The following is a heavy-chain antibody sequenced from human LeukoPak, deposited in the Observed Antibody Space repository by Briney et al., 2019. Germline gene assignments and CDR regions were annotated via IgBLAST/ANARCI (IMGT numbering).Heavy chain of an antibody. D-gene: IGHD6-19*01. CDR1: GFTFSSYS. CDR2: ISSSSSYI. J-gene: IGHJ4*02. V-gene: IGHV3-21*01. Sequence: GGSLRLSCAASGFTFSSYSMNWVRQAPGKGLEWVSSISSSSSYIYYADSVKGRFTISRDNAKNSLYLQMNSLRAEDTAVYYCARDPPYSSGWYLAQYFDYWGQGNLVTVSS. CDR3: ARDPPYSSGWYLAQYFDY.